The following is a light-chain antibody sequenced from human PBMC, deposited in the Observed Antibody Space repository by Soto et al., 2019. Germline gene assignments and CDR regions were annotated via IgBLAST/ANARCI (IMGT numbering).Light chain of an antibody. Sequence: QSALTQPASVSGSPGQSITLSCTGTSGDIGGFDYVSWYQQHPGTAPKLIITAVSDRPSGVSHRFSGSKSGSTASLTISGLQPEDEAHYFCSSYSGGSTLVLFGGGTKLTVL. CDR1: SGDIGGFDY. V-gene: IGLV2-14*03. J-gene: IGLJ2*01. CDR2: AVS. CDR3: SSYSGGSTLVL.